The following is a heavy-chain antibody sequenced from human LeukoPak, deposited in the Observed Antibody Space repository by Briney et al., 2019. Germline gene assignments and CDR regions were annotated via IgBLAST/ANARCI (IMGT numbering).Heavy chain of an antibody. V-gene: IGHV1-46*01. J-gene: IGHJ6*02. CDR3: ARGRAAPNYYYGMDV. CDR2: INPSGGST. Sequence: VASVKVSCKASGYTFTSYYMHWVRQAPGQGLEWMGIINPSGGSTSYAQKFQGRVTMTRDTSTSTVYMELSSLRSEDTAVYYCARGRAAPNYYYGMDVWGQGTTVTVSS. D-gene: IGHD6-6*01. CDR1: GYTFTSYY.